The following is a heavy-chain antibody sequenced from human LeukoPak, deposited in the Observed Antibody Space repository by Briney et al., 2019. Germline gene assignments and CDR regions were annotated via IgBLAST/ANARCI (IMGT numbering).Heavy chain of an antibody. D-gene: IGHD3-16*01. Sequence: PGGSLRLSCAASGFTFSSYEMNWVRQAPGKGLEWVSYISSSGSTIYYADSVKGRFTISRDNAKNSLYLQMNSLRAEDTAVYYCARDLPRGGSYYFDYWGQGTLVTVSS. CDR1: GFTFSSYE. CDR2: ISSSGSTI. J-gene: IGHJ4*02. V-gene: IGHV3-48*03. CDR3: ARDLPRGGSYYFDY.